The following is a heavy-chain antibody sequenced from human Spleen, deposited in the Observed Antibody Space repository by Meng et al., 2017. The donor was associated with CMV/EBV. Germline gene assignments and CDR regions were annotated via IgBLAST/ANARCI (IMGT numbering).Heavy chain of an antibody. CDR2: IYYSGST. CDR1: GGSISSYC. Sequence: SETLSLTCTVSGGSISSYCWSWIRQPPGKGLEWIGYIYYSGSTNYNPSLKSRVTISVDTSKNQFSLKLSSVTAADTAVYYCARYYDSSGYYYALDYWGQGTLVTVSS. D-gene: IGHD3-22*01. V-gene: IGHV4-59*01. CDR3: ARYYDSSGYYYALDY. J-gene: IGHJ4*02.